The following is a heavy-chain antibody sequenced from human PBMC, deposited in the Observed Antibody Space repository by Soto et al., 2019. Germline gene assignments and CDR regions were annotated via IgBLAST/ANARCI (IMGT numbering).Heavy chain of an antibody. CDR1: GFTFSSYG. Sequence: QVQLVESGGGVVQPGRSLRLSCAASGFTFSSYGMHWVRQAPGKGLEWVAVIWYDGSNKYYADSVKGRFTISRVNSKNTLYLQMNSLRAEDTAVYYCARAFQGTGYHYGMDVWGQGTTVTVSS. CDR3: ARAFQGTGYHYGMDV. D-gene: IGHD3-9*01. V-gene: IGHV3-33*01. J-gene: IGHJ6*02. CDR2: IWYDGSNK.